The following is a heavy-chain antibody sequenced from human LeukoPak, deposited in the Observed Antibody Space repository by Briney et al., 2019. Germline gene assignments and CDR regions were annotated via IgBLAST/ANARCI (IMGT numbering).Heavy chain of an antibody. V-gene: IGHV4-39*01. CDR1: GGSISSSGYS. CDR2: IYYSGST. J-gene: IGHJ4*02. CDR3: ATIAAQGY. Sequence: SETQSLTCTVSGGSISSSGYSWGWIRQPPGQGLEWIGSIYYSGSTYYSPSLKSRVTISLDTSKNQFSLKLSSVTAADTAVYYCATIAAQGYWGQGTLVTVSS. D-gene: IGHD6-6*01.